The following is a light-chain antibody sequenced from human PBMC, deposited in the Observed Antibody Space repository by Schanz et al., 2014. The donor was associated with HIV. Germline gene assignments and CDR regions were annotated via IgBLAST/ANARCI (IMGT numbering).Light chain of an antibody. Sequence: QSALTQPASVSGSPGQSITISCTGTNSDIGDYNYVSWYQQHPGKAPKLMIYDVSHRPLGVSNRFSGSKSGNTASLTISGLLAEDEADYYCSSFAGNNKLLFGGGTKLTVL. CDR2: DVS. CDR1: NSDIGDYNY. V-gene: IGLV2-14*03. CDR3: SSFAGNNKLL. J-gene: IGLJ2*01.